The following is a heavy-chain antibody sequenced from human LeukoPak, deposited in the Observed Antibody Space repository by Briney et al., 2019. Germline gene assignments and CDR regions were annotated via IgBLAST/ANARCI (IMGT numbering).Heavy chain of an antibody. CDR3: ARLNQLLYRVRYFDY. V-gene: IGHV1-8*03. CDR1: GYTFTSYD. CDR2: MNPNSGNT. D-gene: IGHD2-2*02. Sequence: ASVKVSCKASGYTFTSYDINWVLQATGQGLEWMGWMNPNSGNTGYAQKFQGRVTITRNTSISTAYMELSSLRSEDTAVYYCARLNQLLYRVRYFDYWGQGTLVTVSS. J-gene: IGHJ4*02.